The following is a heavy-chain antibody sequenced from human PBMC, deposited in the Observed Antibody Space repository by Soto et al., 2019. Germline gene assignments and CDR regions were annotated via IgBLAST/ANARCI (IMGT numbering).Heavy chain of an antibody. Sequence: GGSLRLSCAASEYTFSIYAMSWVRQAPGKGLEWVSGISGGGDRTYYADSVKGRFTISRDNSRNTLSLQMDSLRVEDTAVYYCARYMSGPGGRFDYWGQGTLVTVSS. CDR2: ISGGGDRT. J-gene: IGHJ4*02. V-gene: IGHV3-23*01. D-gene: IGHD5-12*01. CDR1: EYTFSIYA. CDR3: ARYMSGPGGRFDY.